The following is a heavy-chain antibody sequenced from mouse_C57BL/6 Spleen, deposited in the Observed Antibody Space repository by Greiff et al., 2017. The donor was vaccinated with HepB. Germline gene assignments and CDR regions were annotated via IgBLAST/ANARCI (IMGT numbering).Heavy chain of an antibody. V-gene: IGHV1-61*01. CDR1: GFNIKDYY. CDR3: ARWGLRLEGNAMDY. J-gene: IGHJ4*01. D-gene: IGHD3-2*02. CDR2: IYPSDSET. Sequence: VQLQQSGAELVRPGASVKLSCTASGFNIKDYYMHWVKQRPEQGLEWIGNIYPSDSETHYNQKFKDKATLTVDKSSSTAYMQLSSLTSEDSAVYYCARWGLRLEGNAMDYWGQGTSVTVSS.